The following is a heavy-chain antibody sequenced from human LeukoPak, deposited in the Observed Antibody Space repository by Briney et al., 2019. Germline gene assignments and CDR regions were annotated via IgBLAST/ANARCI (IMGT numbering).Heavy chain of an antibody. J-gene: IGHJ4*02. CDR3: ARSHMVRGIDY. D-gene: IGHD3-10*01. CDR1: GDSISSYY. Sequence: SETLSLTCTVSGDSISSYYWTWIRQPPGKGLEWIGYIYYSGSTNYNPSLKSRVTISVDTSKNQFSLKLSSVTAADTAVYYGARSHMVRGIDYWGQGTPVTVSS. V-gene: IGHV4-59*08. CDR2: IYYSGST.